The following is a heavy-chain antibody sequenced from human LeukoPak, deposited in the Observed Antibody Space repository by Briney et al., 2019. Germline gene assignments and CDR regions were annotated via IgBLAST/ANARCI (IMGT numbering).Heavy chain of an antibody. V-gene: IGHV4-31*03. CDR1: GGSISSGSYY. Sequence: SETLSLTCTVSGGSISSGSYYWSWIRQHPGKGLEWIGYIYYSGSTYYNPSLKSRVTISVDRSKNQFSLKLSSVTAADTAVYYCARGVWFGELFDYYYYYGMDVWGQGTTVTVSS. CDR2: IYYSGST. J-gene: IGHJ6*02. D-gene: IGHD3-10*01. CDR3: ARGVWFGELFDYYYYYGMDV.